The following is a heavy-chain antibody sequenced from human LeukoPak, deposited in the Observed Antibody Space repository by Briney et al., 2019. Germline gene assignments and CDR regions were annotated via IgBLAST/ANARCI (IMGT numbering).Heavy chain of an antibody. CDR2: ISYDGSNK. D-gene: IGHD1-26*01. V-gene: IGHV3-30*18. Sequence: GGSLRLSCAASGFTFSSYGMHWVRQAPGKGLEWVAVISYDGSNKYYADSVKGRFTISRDNSKNTLYLQMNSLRAEDTAVYYCAKDKRRPRGVGATALDYWGQGTLVTVSS. CDR3: AKDKRRPRGVGATALDY. CDR1: GFTFSSYG. J-gene: IGHJ4*02.